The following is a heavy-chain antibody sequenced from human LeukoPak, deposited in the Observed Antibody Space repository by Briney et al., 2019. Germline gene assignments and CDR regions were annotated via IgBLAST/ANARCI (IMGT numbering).Heavy chain of an antibody. CDR3: ARGDSSGWYYFDY. V-gene: IGHV4-4*02. J-gene: IGHJ4*02. D-gene: IGHD6-19*01. Sequence: SETLSLTCAVSGGSISSSNWGSWVCQPPGTGLEWIGEIYHSGSTNYNPSLKSRVTISVDKSKNQFSLKLSSVTAADTAVYYCARGDSSGWYYFDYWGQGTLVTVSS. CDR2: IYHSGST. CDR1: GGSISSSNW.